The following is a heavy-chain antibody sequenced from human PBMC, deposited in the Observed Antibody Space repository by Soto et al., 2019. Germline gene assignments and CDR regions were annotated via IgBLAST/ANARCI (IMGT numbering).Heavy chain of an antibody. CDR2: ISYDGSNK. CDR3: ARLILSIAVAGPFDY. J-gene: IGHJ4*02. CDR1: GFTFSSYA. D-gene: IGHD6-19*01. Sequence: PGGSLRLSCAASGFTFSSYAMHWVRQAPGKGLEWVAVISYDGSNKYYADSVKGRFTISRDNSKNTLYLQMNSLRAEDTAVYYCARLILSIAVAGPFDYWGQGTLVTVSS. V-gene: IGHV3-30-3*01.